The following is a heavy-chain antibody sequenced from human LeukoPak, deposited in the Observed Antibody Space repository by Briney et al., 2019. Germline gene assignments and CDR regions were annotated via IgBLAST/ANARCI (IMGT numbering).Heavy chain of an antibody. Sequence: GASVKVSCKASGGTFSSYAISWTRQAPGQGLEWMGRIIPIFGTANYAQKFQGRVTITTDESTSTAYMELSSLRSEDTAVYYCARRRFSAYYFDYWGQGTLVTVSS. J-gene: IGHJ4*02. CDR1: GGTFSSYA. CDR2: IIPIFGTA. V-gene: IGHV1-69*05. CDR3: ARRRFSAYYFDY.